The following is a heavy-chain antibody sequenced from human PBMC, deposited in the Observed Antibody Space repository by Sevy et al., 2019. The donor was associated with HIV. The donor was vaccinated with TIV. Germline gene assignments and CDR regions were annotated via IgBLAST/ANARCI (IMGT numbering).Heavy chain of an antibody. CDR3: AGQMGDTVMAIFDY. CDR2: IRSKGNSFAT. J-gene: IGHJ4*02. D-gene: IGHD1-26*01. Sequence: GGSLRLSCAASGFAFRGSAIHWVRQASGKGLEWIGRIRSKGNSFATDNVPSVKGRFTISRDDSKKTAYLQMSSLKIDDTAVYYCAGQMGDTVMAIFDYWGQGTLVTVSS. CDR1: GFAFRGSA. V-gene: IGHV3-73*01.